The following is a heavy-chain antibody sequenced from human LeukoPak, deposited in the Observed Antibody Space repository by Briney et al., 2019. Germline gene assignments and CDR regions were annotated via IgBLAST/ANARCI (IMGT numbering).Heavy chain of an antibody. Sequence: PGGSLRLSCAASGFTFGSYWMHWVRQVPGKGLVWVSRINSDGSSTSYADSVKGRFSISRDNAKNTLYLQMSSLRAEDTAVYYCASEYYYDSSGVDYWGQGTLVTVSS. CDR1: GFTFGSYW. CDR3: ASEYYYDSSGVDY. CDR2: INSDGSST. J-gene: IGHJ4*02. V-gene: IGHV3-74*01. D-gene: IGHD3-22*01.